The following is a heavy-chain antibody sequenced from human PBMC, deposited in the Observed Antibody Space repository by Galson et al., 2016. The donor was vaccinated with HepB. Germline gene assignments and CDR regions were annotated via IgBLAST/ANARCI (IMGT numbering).Heavy chain of an antibody. CDR2: IRGSGGTT. D-gene: IGHD4-17*01. J-gene: IGHJ4*01. CDR1: GISFSSYA. V-gene: IGHV3-23*01. CDR3: AKAEMTTVTRFEH. Sequence: SLRLSCAASGISFSSYAMSWVRQAPGKGLEWVSAIRGSGGTTYYADSVKGRFTISRDNSKNTLYLQMNSLRDEDTAIYYCAKAEMTTVTRFEHWGHGILVTVSS.